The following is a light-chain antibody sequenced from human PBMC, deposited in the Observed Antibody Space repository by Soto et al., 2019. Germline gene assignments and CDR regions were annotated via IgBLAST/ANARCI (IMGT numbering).Light chain of an antibody. Sequence: TQSASTLLASETYIATLSFRASQSVSSNLAWYQQKPGQAPRLLIYGASTRATGIPARFSGSGSGTEFTLTISSLQSEDFAVCYCQQYGRSNTFGEGTRLAIK. CDR2: GAS. CDR3: QQYGRSNT. V-gene: IGKV3D-15*01. CDR1: QSVSSN. J-gene: IGKJ5*01.